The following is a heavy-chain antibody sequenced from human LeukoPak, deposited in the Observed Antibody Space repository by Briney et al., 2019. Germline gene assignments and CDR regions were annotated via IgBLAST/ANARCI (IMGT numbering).Heavy chain of an antibody. J-gene: IGHJ4*02. CDR3: AGYKRELLTY. D-gene: IGHD1-26*01. CDR2: ISAYNGNT. Sequence: EWMGWISAYNGNTNYAQKLQGRVTMTTDTSTSTAYMELRSLRSDDTAVYYCAGYKRELLTYWGQGTLVTVSS. V-gene: IGHV1-18*01.